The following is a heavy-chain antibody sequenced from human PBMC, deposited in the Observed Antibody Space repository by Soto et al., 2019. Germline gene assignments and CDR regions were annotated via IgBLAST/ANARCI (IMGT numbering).Heavy chain of an antibody. CDR2: INAGNGNR. CDR3: ARDFNWASEY. CDR1: GYTFTSYA. D-gene: IGHD1-1*01. J-gene: IGHJ4*02. V-gene: IGHV1-3*01. Sequence: ASVKVSCKASGYTFTSYAMHWVRQAPGQRLEWMGWINAGNGNRKYSQRFQGRVTIASDTPASTGYMELSSLRSEDTAVYYCARDFNWASEYWGQGTMVTVSS.